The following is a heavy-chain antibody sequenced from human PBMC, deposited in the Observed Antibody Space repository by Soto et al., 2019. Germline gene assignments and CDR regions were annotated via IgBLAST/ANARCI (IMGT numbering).Heavy chain of an antibody. CDR3: ARRITGTHDYYYYYGMDV. Sequence: QVQLVQSGAEVKKPVSSVKVSCTASGGTFSSYAISWVRQAPGQGLEWMGGIIPIFGTANYAQKFQGRVTITADESTSTAYMELSSLRSEDTAVYYCARRITGTHDYYYYYGMDVWGQGTTVTVSS. CDR1: GGTFSSYA. V-gene: IGHV1-69*01. CDR2: IIPIFGTA. J-gene: IGHJ6*02. D-gene: IGHD1-20*01.